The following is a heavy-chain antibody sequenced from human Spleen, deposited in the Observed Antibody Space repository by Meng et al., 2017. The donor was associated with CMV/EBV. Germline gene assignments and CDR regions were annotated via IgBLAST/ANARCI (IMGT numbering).Heavy chain of an antibody. V-gene: IGHV3-30*02. CDR1: GFTFSSYG. D-gene: IGHD5-24*01. CDR3: AKWATTSTPDFDY. Sequence: GESLKISCAASGFTFSSYGMHWVRQAPGKGLEWVAFIRYDGSNKYYADSVKGRFTISRDNSKNTLYLQMNSLRAKDTAVYYCAKWATTSTPDFDYWGQGTLVTVSS. CDR2: IRYDGSNK. J-gene: IGHJ4*02.